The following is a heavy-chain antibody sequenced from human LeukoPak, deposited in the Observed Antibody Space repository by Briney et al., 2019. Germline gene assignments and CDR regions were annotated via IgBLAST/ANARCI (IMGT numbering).Heavy chain of an antibody. D-gene: IGHD2-15*01. J-gene: IGHJ5*02. V-gene: IGHV3-30*02. CDR1: GFMFNTYA. Sequence: GGSLRLSCAASGFMFNTYAMHWVRQAPGKGLEWVAFIQYDGSIQYYADSVKGRFTISRDNSKDSLYLEVSSLRPEDTAVCYCARLGYCDSGNCFSARPFDRWGQGTPVTVSS. CDR2: IQYDGSIQ. CDR3: ARLGYCDSGNCFSARPFDR.